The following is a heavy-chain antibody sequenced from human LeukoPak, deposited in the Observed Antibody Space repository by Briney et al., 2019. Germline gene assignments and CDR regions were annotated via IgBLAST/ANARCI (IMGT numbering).Heavy chain of an antibody. D-gene: IGHD6-19*01. Sequence: PGGPLRLSCAASGFTFSCYSMNWVREAPGGGVEWVSSISSSSSYIYYADSVKGRFTISRDNAKNSLYLQMNSLRAEDTAVYYCARLPTYTSGCAGYFDYWGQGTLVTVSS. CDR3: ARLPTYTSGCAGYFDY. CDR2: ISSSSSYI. J-gene: IGHJ4*02. V-gene: IGHV3-21*01. CDR1: GFTFSCYS.